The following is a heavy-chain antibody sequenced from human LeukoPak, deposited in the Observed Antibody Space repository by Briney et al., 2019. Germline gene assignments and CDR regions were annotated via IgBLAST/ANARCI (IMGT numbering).Heavy chain of an antibody. Sequence: PGGSLRLSCAASGFTFDDYAMHWVRQAPGKGLEWVSGISWNSGSIGYADSVKGRFTISRDNAKNSLDLQMNNLRVEDTALYYCARDPYTGSYGNYYYYYMDVWGTGTTVTVSS. J-gene: IGHJ6*03. CDR3: ARDPYTGSYGNYYYYYMDV. CDR1: GFTFDDYA. CDR2: ISWNSGSI. D-gene: IGHD1-26*01. V-gene: IGHV3-9*01.